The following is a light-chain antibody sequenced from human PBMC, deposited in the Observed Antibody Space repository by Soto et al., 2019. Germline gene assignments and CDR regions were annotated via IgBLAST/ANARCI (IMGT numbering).Light chain of an antibody. CDR2: DVS. Sequence: QSALTQPASVSGSPGQSVTISCTGTSSDVGGYNYVSWYQQHPGKAPKLMIYDVSNRPSGVPDPVSGSKSGNTASLTISGLEDEAEDYYYSCSCVGTLVVFGAGTKLTVL. CDR1: SSDVGGYNY. CDR3: CSCVGTLVV. J-gene: IGLJ2*01. V-gene: IGLV2-11*01.